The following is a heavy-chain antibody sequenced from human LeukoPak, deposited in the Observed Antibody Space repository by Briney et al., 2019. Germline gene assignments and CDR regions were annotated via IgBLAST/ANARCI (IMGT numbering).Heavy chain of an antibody. V-gene: IGHV3-15*07. CDR3: ATGINFDI. CDR2: IKSKSDGGTT. J-gene: IGHJ3*02. CDR1: GFIFSIAW. Sequence: GGSLRLSCAGSGFIFSIAWINWVRQAPGKGLEWVGRIKSKSDGGTTDYATPVKGRFTLSRDDSKNTVYLQMNSLKTEDTAVYYCATGINFDIWGQGTKVTVSS.